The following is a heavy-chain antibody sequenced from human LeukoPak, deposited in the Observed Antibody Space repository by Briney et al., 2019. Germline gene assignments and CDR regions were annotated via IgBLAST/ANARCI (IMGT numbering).Heavy chain of an antibody. D-gene: IGHD3-3*01. CDR2: ISSSSSYI. CDR1: GFTFSSYS. J-gene: IGHJ4*02. V-gene: IGHV3-21*01. CDR3: ARDTDYYARDY. Sequence: GGSLRLSCAASGFTFSSYSMNWVRQAPGKGLEWVSSISSSSSYIYYADSVKGRFTISRDNAKNSLYLQMNSLRAEDAAVYYCARDTDYYARDYGAQEPLPPVSS.